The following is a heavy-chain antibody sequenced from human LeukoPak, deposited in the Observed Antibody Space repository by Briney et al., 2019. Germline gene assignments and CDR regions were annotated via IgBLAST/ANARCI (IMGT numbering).Heavy chain of an antibody. Sequence: GASVTVSCKASGGTFSSYAISWVRQAPGQGLEWMGRIIPILGIANYAQKFQGRVTITADKSTSTAYMELSSLRSEDTAVYYCARDWDSSGYYYSFHAFDIWGQGTMVTVSS. CDR1: GGTFSSYA. CDR2: IIPILGIA. D-gene: IGHD3-22*01. J-gene: IGHJ3*02. V-gene: IGHV1-69*04. CDR3: ARDWDSSGYYYSFHAFDI.